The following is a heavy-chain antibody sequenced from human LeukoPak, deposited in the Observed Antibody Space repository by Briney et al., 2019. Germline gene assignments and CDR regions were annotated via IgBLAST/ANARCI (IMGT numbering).Heavy chain of an antibody. CDR1: GYSFTSYW. CDR2: IYPGDSDT. J-gene: IGHJ4*02. CDR3: ARHSPYSSSYRIDY. Sequence: GESLKISCKGSGYSFTSYWIGWVRQMPGKGLEWMGIIYPGDSDTRYSPSFQGQVTISADKYITTAYLQWSSLKASDTAMYYCARHSPYSSSYRIDYWGQGTLVTVSS. V-gene: IGHV5-51*01. D-gene: IGHD6-13*01.